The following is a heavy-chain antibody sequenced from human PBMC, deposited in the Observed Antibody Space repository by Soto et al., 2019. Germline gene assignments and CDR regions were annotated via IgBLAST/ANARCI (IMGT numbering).Heavy chain of an antibody. Sequence: SETLSLTCAVSGASFSGNFWGWIRQPPGMGLEWIGEINHSGVHKYNPSLKSRVTISVDTSKNQLSLKLTSVTAADTAVYYCSTWVVATDTDYWGQGXQVTVSS. CDR3: STWVVATDTDY. CDR1: GASFSGNF. CDR2: INHSGVH. D-gene: IGHD2-21*02. J-gene: IGHJ4*02. V-gene: IGHV4-34*01.